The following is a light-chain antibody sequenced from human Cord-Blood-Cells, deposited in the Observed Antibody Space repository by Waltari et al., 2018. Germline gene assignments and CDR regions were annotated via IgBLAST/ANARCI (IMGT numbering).Light chain of an antibody. Sequence: DIQMTQSPSSLSASVGDRVTITCQASQDISNYLNWYQQKPGKAPKLLLYDAANLDTGVPSRFSGSGAGTDFTFTISSRQPEDIATYYWQQYDNLRITFGQGTRLEIK. J-gene: IGKJ5*01. V-gene: IGKV1-33*01. CDR2: DAA. CDR3: QQYDNLRIT. CDR1: QDISNY.